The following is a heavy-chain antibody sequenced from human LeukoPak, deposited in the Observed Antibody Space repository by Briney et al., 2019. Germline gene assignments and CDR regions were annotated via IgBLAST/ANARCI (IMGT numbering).Heavy chain of an antibody. V-gene: IGHV3-30*02. D-gene: IGHD2-21*02. CDR3: AKDICGGDCYPHGGY. Sequence: GGSLRLSCAESGFTFSNYGMHWVRQVPGKGLEWVAFIPYDGSNKYYADSLKGRFTISRDNSKNTLYLQMNSLRAEDTAIYYCAKDICGGDCYPHGGYWGQGTLVTVSS. J-gene: IGHJ4*02. CDR1: GFTFSNYG. CDR2: IPYDGSNK.